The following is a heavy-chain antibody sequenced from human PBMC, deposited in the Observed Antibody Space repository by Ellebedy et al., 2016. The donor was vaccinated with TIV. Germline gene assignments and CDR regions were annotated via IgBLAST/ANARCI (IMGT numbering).Heavy chain of an antibody. J-gene: IGHJ3*02. V-gene: IGHV3-30*02. CDR2: IQDNGIDK. CDR3: ARGADHAFHM. CDR1: GLTLSTSA. Sequence: LGGSLRLSCAASGLTLSTSAMDWVRQAPGKGLEWVAFIQDNGIDKNYADSVKGRFSISRDTSTNTLYLQMNSLGAEDSAVYYCARGADHAFHMWGQGTMVTVSS.